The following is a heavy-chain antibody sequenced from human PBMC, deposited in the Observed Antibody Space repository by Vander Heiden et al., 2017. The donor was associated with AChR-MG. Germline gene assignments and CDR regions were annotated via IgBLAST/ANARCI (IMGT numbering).Heavy chain of an antibody. CDR3: ARGRRENTILGAAVDY. CDR2: IIPIYGTT. J-gene: IGHJ4*01. D-gene: IGHD3-3*01. Sequence: VQLVQSVADLTTPASSVKASCKTPGGTSSSYAISWVQQTPGQGREWMGGIIPIYGTTNYAQKCLGRVTNTADKSTNTAYMELSSQRYDDKDRYYCARGRRENTILGAAVDYWGHGTLVTVSS. V-gene: IGHV1-69*06. CDR1: GGTSSSYA.